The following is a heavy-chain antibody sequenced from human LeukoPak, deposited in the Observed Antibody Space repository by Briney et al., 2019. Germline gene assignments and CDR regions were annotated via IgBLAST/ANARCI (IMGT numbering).Heavy chain of an antibody. D-gene: IGHD3-10*01. Sequence: PGRSLRLSCAASGFTFSRFGMHWVRQAPGKGLEWVAVISFDVTIKYYADSVKGRFTISRDNSKNTLYLQVNSLRAEDTAVYYCARDRGGESNNWFDPWGQGTLVTVSS. J-gene: IGHJ5*02. CDR2: ISFDVTIK. CDR3: ARDRGGESNNWFDP. CDR1: GFTFSRFG. V-gene: IGHV3-30*03.